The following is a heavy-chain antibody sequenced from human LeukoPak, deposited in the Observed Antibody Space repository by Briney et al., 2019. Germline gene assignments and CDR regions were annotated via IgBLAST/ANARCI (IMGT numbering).Heavy chain of an antibody. D-gene: IGHD2-15*01. CDR2: IRYDGSNK. Sequence: HSGGSLRLSCAASGFTFSSYGMHWVRQAPGKGLEWVAFIRYDGSNKYYADSVKGRFTISRDNSKNTLYLQMNSLRAEDTAVYYCAKDQGLVVVAATDAFDIWGQGTMVTVSS. J-gene: IGHJ3*02. CDR1: GFTFSSYG. CDR3: AKDQGLVVVAATDAFDI. V-gene: IGHV3-30*02.